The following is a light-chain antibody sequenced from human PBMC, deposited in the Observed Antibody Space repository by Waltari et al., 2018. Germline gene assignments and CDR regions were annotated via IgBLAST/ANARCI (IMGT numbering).Light chain of an antibody. CDR2: AAS. Sequence: DIQMTQSPSSLSASVGDRVTITCRASQSISSYLNWYQQKPGKAPKLLIYAASSLQSGVPARFSGSGSGTDFTLTISSLQPEDVATYYCQQSYRTPPWVTFGPGTKVDIK. J-gene: IGKJ3*01. CDR3: QQSYRTPPWVT. V-gene: IGKV1-39*01. CDR1: QSISSY.